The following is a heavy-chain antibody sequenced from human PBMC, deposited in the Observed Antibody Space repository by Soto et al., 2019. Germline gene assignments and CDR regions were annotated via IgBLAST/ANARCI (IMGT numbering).Heavy chain of an antibody. D-gene: IGHD1-26*01. V-gene: IGHV3-23*01. CDR1: GFTFSSHA. CDR2: ISGSADRT. CDR3: VPESGSYYGYFEY. J-gene: IGHJ4*02. Sequence: VGSLRLSCAASGFTFSSHAMSWVRQAPGKGLEWVSAISGSADRTNYAESVKGRFTISRDNSKNTLYLQMNSLRVEDTAAYYCVPESGSYYGYFEYWGQGILVTVSS.